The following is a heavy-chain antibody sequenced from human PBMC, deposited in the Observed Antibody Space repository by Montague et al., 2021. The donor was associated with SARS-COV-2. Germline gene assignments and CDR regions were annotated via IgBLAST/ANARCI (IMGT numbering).Heavy chain of an antibody. D-gene: IGHD3-3*01. J-gene: IGHJ6*02. CDR1: AGSLSSRSNY. Sequence: SETLSLTCTVSAGSLSSRSNYWGWIRQPPGMGLQWIGSVDSAGSTYYXPSLKSRVTISVDTSKKQFSLKLSSVTAADTAVYYCARAGRVRFLEYGMDVWGQGTTVTVSS. V-gene: IGHV4-39*07. CDR2: VDSAGST. CDR3: ARAGRVRFLEYGMDV.